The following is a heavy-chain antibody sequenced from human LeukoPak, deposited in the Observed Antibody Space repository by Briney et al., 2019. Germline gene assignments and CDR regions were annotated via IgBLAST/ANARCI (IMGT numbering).Heavy chain of an antibody. V-gene: IGHV4-39*01. Sequence: PSETLSLTCTVSGGSISSSSYYWGWIRQPPGKGLEWIGSIYYSGSTYYNPSLKSRVTISVDTSKNQFSLKLSSVTAADTAVYYCARLKQWLDSRPTGYFDYWGQGTLVTVSS. CDR2: IYYSGST. CDR1: GGSISSSSYY. D-gene: IGHD6-19*01. J-gene: IGHJ4*02. CDR3: ARLKQWLDSRPTGYFDY.